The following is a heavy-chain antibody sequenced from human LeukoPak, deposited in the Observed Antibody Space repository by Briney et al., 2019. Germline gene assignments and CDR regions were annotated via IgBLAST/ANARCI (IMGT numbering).Heavy chain of an antibody. Sequence: ASVKVSCKASGYTFTSYAMNWVRQAPGQGLEWMGWINTNTGNPMYAQGFTGRFVFSLDTSVSTAYLQISSLKAEDTAVYYCARVVRGSSGYRYHFDYWGQGTLVTVSS. D-gene: IGHD3-22*01. CDR3: ARVVRGSSGYRYHFDY. CDR1: GYTFTSYA. V-gene: IGHV7-4-1*02. CDR2: INTNTGNP. J-gene: IGHJ4*02.